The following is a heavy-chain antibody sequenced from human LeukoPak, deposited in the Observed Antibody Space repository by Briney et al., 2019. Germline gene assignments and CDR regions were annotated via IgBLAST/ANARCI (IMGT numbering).Heavy chain of an antibody. Sequence: SQTLSLTCTVSGGSISSGGYYWRWIRQPPGKGLEWIGYIYHSGSTYYNPSLKSRVTISVDRSKNQFSLKLSSVTAADTAVYYCAGIAVAEDYWGQGTLVTVSS. V-gene: IGHV4-30-2*01. CDR3: AGIAVAEDY. D-gene: IGHD6-19*01. CDR1: GGSISSGGYY. J-gene: IGHJ4*02. CDR2: IYHSGST.